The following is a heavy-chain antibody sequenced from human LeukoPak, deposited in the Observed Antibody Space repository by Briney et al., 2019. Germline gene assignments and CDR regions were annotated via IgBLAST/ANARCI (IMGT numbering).Heavy chain of an antibody. J-gene: IGHJ4*02. Sequence: GGSLRLSCAASGFTFSSYAMHWVRQAPGKGLEWVAVISYDGSNKYYADSVKGRFTISRDNSKNTLYLQMNSLRAEDTAVYYCARDYYDFRSGYQHEFDYWGQGTLVTVSS. CDR2: ISYDGSNK. CDR3: ARDYYDFRSGYQHEFDY. V-gene: IGHV3-30-3*01. D-gene: IGHD3-3*01. CDR1: GFTFSSYA.